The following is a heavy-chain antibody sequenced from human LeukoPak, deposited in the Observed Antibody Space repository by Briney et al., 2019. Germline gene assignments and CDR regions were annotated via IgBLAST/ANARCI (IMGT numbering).Heavy chain of an antibody. V-gene: IGHV3-30*02. D-gene: IGHD6-13*01. CDR1: GFTFSSYG. CDR2: IRYDGSNK. CDR3: AKASYSSSWRMYDY. Sequence: GGSLRLSCAASGFTFSSYGMHWVRQAPGKGLEWVAFIRYDGSNKYYADSVKGRFTISRDNSKNTLYLQMNSLRAEDTALYYCAKASYSSSWRMYDYWGQGTLVTVSS. J-gene: IGHJ4*02.